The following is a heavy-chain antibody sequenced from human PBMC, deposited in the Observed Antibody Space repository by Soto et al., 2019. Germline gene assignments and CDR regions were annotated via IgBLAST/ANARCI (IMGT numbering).Heavy chain of an antibody. D-gene: IGHD3-9*01. CDR2: LYHSGSA. V-gene: IGHV4-38-2*01. CDR1: GDSMRTDYY. J-gene: IGHJ4*02. CDR3: ARLTTVRYFDY. Sequence: SETLSLTCAVSGDSMRTDYYWGWVRQPPGKGLEWIGSLYHSGSAYYNPSLTSRVTISVDTSKNQFSLKVTSVTAADTAVYYCARLTTVRYFDYWGQGTLVTVSS.